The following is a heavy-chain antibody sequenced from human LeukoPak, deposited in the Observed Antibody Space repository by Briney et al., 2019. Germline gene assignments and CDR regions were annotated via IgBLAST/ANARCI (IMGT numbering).Heavy chain of an antibody. D-gene: IGHD4-17*01. V-gene: IGHV1-18*01. CDR1: GYTFTKYA. CDR3: ARDLHGAHYFDY. Sequence: ASVKVSCKASGYTFTKYAISWVRQAPGQGLEWMGWISAYNDNINYAQKLQGRVTMTTDTSTSTAYMELRSLRSDDTAVYYCARDLHGAHYFDYWGQGTLVTVSS. CDR2: ISAYNDNI. J-gene: IGHJ4*02.